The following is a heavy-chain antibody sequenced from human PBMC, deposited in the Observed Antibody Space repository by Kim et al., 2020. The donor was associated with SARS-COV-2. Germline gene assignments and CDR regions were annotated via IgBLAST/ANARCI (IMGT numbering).Heavy chain of an antibody. CDR1: GFTFSSYD. CDR2: IWYDGSNK. V-gene: IGHV3-33*01. Sequence: GGSLRLSCAASGFTFSSYDMHWVRQAPGKGLEWVAVIWYDGSNKYYADSVKGRFTISRDNSKNTLYLQMNSLRAEDTAVYYCARDAGYSSSWLPDDIDYWGQGTRVTVSS. J-gene: IGHJ4*02. CDR3: ARDAGYSSSWLPDDIDY. D-gene: IGHD6-13*01.